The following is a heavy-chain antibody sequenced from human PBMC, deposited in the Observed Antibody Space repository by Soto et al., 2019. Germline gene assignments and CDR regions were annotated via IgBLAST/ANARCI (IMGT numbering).Heavy chain of an antibody. CDR2: IYTGGGT. Sequence: ESGGSLVQPGGSLRLSCAASGLTVSTNPMSWVRQAPGKGLEWVSVIYTGGGTHYADSVKGRFTISRDNSKNTVNLQMNSLRPEDTAVYYCARDGSGHWGQGTLVTVSS. J-gene: IGHJ4*02. CDR1: GLTVSTNP. CDR3: ARDGSGH. V-gene: IGHV3-66*01.